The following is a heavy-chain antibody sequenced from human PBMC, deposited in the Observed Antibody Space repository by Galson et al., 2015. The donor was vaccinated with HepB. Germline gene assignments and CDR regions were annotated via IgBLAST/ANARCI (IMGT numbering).Heavy chain of an antibody. J-gene: IGHJ3*02. Sequence: SLRLSCAASGFTFSSYWMHWVRQAPGKGLVWVSRINSDGSSTSYADSVKGRFTISRDNAKNTLYLQMNSLRAEDTAVYYCAREFFEWEPPGAFDIWGQGTMVTVSS. CDR2: INSDGSST. CDR1: GFTFSSYW. CDR3: AREFFEWEPPGAFDI. V-gene: IGHV3-74*01. D-gene: IGHD3-3*01.